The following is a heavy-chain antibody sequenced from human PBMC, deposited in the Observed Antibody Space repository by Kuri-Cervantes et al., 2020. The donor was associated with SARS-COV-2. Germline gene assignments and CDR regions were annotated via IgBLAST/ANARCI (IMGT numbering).Heavy chain of an antibody. Sequence: SETLSLTCFVSGAAIRGSYWCGIWQPPGKGLEWIGDIYKSGGTHPNPSLKTRVTISVDTSKNQFSLRMSSVTAADTALYFCARYGTGDNWSTYFGHGSWFDPWGQGTLVTVSS. D-gene: IGHD3-3*01. V-gene: IGHV4-59*13. J-gene: IGHJ5*02. CDR2: IYKSGGT. CDR3: ARYGTGDNWSTYFGHGSWFDP. CDR1: GAAIRGSY.